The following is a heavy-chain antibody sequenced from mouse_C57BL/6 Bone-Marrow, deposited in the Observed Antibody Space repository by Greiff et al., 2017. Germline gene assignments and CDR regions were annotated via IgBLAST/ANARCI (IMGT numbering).Heavy chain of an antibody. CDR3: TTGYFDV. J-gene: IGHJ1*03. V-gene: IGHV14-4*01. Sequence: VQLQQSGAELVRPGASVKLSCTASGFNIKDDYMHWVKQRPEQGLEWIGWIDPENGDTAYASKFQGKAIITADTSSNTAYLQLSSLTSEDTAVYYCTTGYFDVWGTGTTVTVSS. CDR2: IDPENGDT. CDR1: GFNIKDDY.